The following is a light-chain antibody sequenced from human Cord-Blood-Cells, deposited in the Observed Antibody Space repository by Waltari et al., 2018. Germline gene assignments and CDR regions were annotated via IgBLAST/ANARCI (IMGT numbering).Light chain of an antibody. J-gene: IGLJ2*01. CDR3: SSYTSSSPVG. V-gene: IGLV2-18*02. CDR1: SSDVGSYNR. Sequence: QSALTQPPSVSGSPGQSVTISCTGTSSDVGSYNRVSWYQEPPGTAPQLIIYEVMNRAAGVPGRVSGAQSGNTASLTIAGLQAEDEAEYYCSSYTSSSPVGFGGGTKLTVL. CDR2: EVM.